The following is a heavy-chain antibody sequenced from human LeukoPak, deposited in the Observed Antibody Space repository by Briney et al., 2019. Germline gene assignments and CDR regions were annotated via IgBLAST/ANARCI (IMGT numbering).Heavy chain of an antibody. CDR3: ARTVVVVTATTDY. CDR2: ISSSSSYI. CDR1: GFTFSSYS. J-gene: IGHJ4*02. D-gene: IGHD2-21*02. Sequence: PGGSLRLSCAASGFTFSSYSMNWVRQAPGKGLEWVSSISSSSSYIYYADSVKGRFTISRDNAKNSLYLQMNSLRAEDTAVYYCARTVVVVTATTDYWGQGTLVTVSS. V-gene: IGHV3-21*01.